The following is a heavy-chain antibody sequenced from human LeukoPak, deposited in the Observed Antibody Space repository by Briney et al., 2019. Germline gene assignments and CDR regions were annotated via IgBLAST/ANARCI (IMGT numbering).Heavy chain of an antibody. V-gene: IGHV4-59*01. CDR3: ARMYSGTYYYYYYMDV. CDR1: GGSISSYY. D-gene: IGHD1-26*01. CDR2: IYYSGST. J-gene: IGHJ6*03. Sequence: SETLSLTCTVSGGSISSYYWSWFRQPPGKGLEWIGYIYYSGSTNYNPSLKSRVTISVDTSKNQFSPKLSSVTAADTAVYYCARMYSGTYYYYYYMDVWGKGTTVTVSS.